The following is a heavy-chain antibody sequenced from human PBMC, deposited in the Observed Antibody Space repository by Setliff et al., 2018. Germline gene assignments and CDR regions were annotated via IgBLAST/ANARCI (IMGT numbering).Heavy chain of an antibody. CDR2: FFHTGNT. J-gene: IGHJ4*02. V-gene: IGHV4-38-2*02. D-gene: IGHD3-3*02. CDR3: ARHLWGRYMAESSDYFDY. CDR1: GYSISSGYY. Sequence: SETLSLTCTVSGYSISSGYYWGWIRQPTGKGLEWLGSFFHTGNTYYNPSLEGRVTISVDTSNNQFSLKLSSVTAADTAIYYCARHLWGRYMAESSDYFDYWGQGSLVTVSS.